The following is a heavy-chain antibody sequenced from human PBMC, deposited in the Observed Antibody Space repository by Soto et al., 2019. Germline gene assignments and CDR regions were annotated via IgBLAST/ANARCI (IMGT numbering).Heavy chain of an antibody. V-gene: IGHV3-23*01. D-gene: IGHD2-2*01. J-gene: IGHJ4*02. CDR2: ISGSGGST. Sequence: LRLSCAASGFTFSSYAMRWVRQAPGKGLEWVSAISGSGGSTYYADSVKGRFTISRDNSKNTLYLQMNSLRAEDTAVYYCAKQVSGVVPAAMFDYWGQGTLVTVSS. CDR1: GFTFSSYA. CDR3: AKQVSGVVPAAMFDY.